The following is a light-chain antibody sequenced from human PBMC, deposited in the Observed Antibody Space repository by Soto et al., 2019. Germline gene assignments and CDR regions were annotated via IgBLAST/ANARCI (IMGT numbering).Light chain of an antibody. CDR2: DVS. Sequence: QSALTQPASVSGSPGQSITISCTGTSSDVGGYNYVSWYQQHPGKAPKLMIYDVSNRPSGVSNRFSGSKSGNTASLTISGLQAEDEADYYCSSYTSRPIVVFGGGTKLTVL. J-gene: IGLJ2*01. CDR1: SSDVGGYNY. CDR3: SSYTSRPIVV. V-gene: IGLV2-14*01.